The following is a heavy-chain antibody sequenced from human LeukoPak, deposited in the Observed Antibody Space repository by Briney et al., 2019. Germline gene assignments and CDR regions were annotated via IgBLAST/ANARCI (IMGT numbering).Heavy chain of an antibody. CDR2: IYYSGST. CDR3: AREMYYYDSSGFNDY. D-gene: IGHD3-22*01. J-gene: IGHJ4*02. Sequence: SETLSLTCTVSGGSISSYYWSWIRQPPGKGLEWIGYIYYSGSTNYNPSLKSRVTISVDTSKNQFSLKLSSVTAADTAVYYCAREMYYYDSSGFNDYWGQGTLVTVSS. CDR1: GGSISSYY. V-gene: IGHV4-59*12.